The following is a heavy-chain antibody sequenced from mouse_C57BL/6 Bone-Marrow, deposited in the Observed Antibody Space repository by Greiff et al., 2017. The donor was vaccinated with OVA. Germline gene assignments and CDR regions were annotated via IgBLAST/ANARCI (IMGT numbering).Heavy chain of an antibody. J-gene: IGHJ4*01. D-gene: IGHD3-2*02. Sequence: EVQVVESGGDLVKPGGSLKLSCAASGFTFSSYGMSWVRQTPDQRLEWVATISSGGSYTYYPDSVKGRFTISRDNAKNTLYLQMSSLKSEDTAMYYCARQLRLTYYTMDYWGQGTSVTVSS. V-gene: IGHV5-6*01. CDR2: ISSGGSYT. CDR1: GFTFSSYG. CDR3: ARQLRLTYYTMDY.